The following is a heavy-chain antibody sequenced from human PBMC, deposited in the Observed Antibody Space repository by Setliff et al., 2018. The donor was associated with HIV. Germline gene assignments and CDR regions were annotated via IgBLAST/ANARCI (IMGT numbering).Heavy chain of an antibody. D-gene: IGHD3-16*01. J-gene: IGHJ4*02. Sequence: PSETLSLTCTVSGGSISSGDYYWAWIRQPPGKGLEWLGSIYYSGTTYVHPSLKSRVTISIDTFKSQLSLKLRSVNAADTAVYYCASWGAGSNSGFDYWGRGTLVTVSS. CDR3: ASWGAGSNSGFDY. CDR1: GGSISSGDYY. V-gene: IGHV4-39*07. CDR2: IYYSGTT.